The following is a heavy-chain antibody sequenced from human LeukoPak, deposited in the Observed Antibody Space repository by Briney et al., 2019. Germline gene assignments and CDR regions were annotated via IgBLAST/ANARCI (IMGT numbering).Heavy chain of an antibody. Sequence: RASVKVSCKASGYTFTGYYMHWVRQAPGQGLEWMGWINPNSGGANYAQKFQGRVTMTRDTSIGTAYMELSRLRSDDTAVYYCARFGGLKRAGYSYGYGVDYWGQGTLVTVSS. CDR2: INPNSGGA. D-gene: IGHD5-18*01. V-gene: IGHV1-2*02. CDR3: ARFGGLKRAGYSYGYGVDY. J-gene: IGHJ4*02. CDR1: GYTFTGYY.